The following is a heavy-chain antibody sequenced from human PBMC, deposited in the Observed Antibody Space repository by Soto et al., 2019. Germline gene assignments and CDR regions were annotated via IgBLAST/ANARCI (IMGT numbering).Heavy chain of an antibody. V-gene: IGHV4-34*01. Sequence: SETLSLTCAVYGGSFSGYYWSWIRQPPGKGLEWIGEINHSGSTNYNPSLKSRVTISVDTSKNQFSLKLSSVTAADTAVYYCARKQWLGTFDYWGQGTLVTVSS. CDR2: INHSGST. J-gene: IGHJ4*02. D-gene: IGHD6-19*01. CDR1: GGSFSGYY. CDR3: ARKQWLGTFDY.